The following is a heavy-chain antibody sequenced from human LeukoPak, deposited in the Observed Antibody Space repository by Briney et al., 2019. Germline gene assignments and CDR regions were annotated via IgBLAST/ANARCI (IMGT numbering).Heavy chain of an antibody. Sequence: PSETLSLTCTVAGGSISSYYWSWVRQPPGKGLEWIGYIYYSGRSTYYNPSLKSRVTISIDTSKNQFSLKLSSVTAADTAVYYCARGGYYGSGNDFRFDSWGQGTLVTVSS. CDR2: IYYSGRST. J-gene: IGHJ5*01. V-gene: IGHV4-59*01. D-gene: IGHD3-10*01. CDR1: GGSISSYY. CDR3: ARGGYYGSGNDFRFDS.